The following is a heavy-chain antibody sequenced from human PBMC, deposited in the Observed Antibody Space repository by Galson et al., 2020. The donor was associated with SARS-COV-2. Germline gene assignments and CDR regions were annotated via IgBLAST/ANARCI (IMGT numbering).Heavy chain of an antibody. Sequence: SETLSLTCTVSGGSISSSSYYWGWIRQPPGKGLEWIGSIYYSGSTYYNPSLKSRVTISVDTSKNQFSLKLSSVTAADTAVYYCARDPHAAAGTLFDYWGQGTLVTVSS. J-gene: IGHJ4*02. CDR1: GGSISSSSYY. V-gene: IGHV4-39*07. CDR2: IYYSGST. D-gene: IGHD6-13*01. CDR3: ARDPHAAAGTLFDY.